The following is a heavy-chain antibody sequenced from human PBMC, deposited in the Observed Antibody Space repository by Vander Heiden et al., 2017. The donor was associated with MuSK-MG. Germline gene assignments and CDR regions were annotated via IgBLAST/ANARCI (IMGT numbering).Heavy chain of an antibody. J-gene: IGHJ4*02. V-gene: IGHV4-39*01. CDR1: GGSISSSDYF. CDR2: GYYNGNS. CDR3: ARRHQARRNFDY. Sequence: QLQLQESGPGLVKPSATLSLTCTVPGGSISSSDYFWGLLRQPPGKGLEWIGKGYYNGNSYYNPSLKSRVTISVDTSTNQLSLKVSSVTAADTAVYYCARRHQARRNFDYWGQGTLVTVSS.